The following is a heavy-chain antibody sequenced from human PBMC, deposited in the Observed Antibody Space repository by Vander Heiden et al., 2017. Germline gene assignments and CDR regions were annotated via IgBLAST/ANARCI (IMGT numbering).Heavy chain of an antibody. CDR1: GFTFNNYA. D-gene: IGHD3-22*01. Sequence: EVQLLESGGGLVPPGGSLRLSCAASGFTFNNYAMSWVRQAPGKGLEWVSGISGSGASTYYADSVKGRFTISRDNSKNTLYLQVNSLRAEDTVVYYCAKDFNYDSSGYFDYWGQGTLVTVSS. J-gene: IGHJ4*02. CDR3: AKDFNYDSSGYFDY. V-gene: IGHV3-23*01. CDR2: ISGSGAST.